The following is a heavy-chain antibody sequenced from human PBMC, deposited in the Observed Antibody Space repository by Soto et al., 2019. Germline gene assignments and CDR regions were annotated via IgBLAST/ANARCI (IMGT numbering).Heavy chain of an antibody. V-gene: IGHV3-23*01. CDR3: SSPVGY. CDR2: ISGSGGST. J-gene: IGHJ4*02. CDR1: GFTFSSYW. Sequence: GGSLRLSCAASGFTFSSYWMSWVRQAPGKGLEWVSLISGSGGSTYYADSVKGRFTISRDNSKNTLFLQMNSLRAEDMAVYYCSSPVGYWGQGTLVTVSS.